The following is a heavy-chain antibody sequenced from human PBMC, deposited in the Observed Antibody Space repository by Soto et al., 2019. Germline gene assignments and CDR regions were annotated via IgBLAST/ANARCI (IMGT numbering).Heavy chain of an antibody. D-gene: IGHD2-15*01. Sequence: GGSLRLSCSASGFTFSTYAMHWVRQAPGKGLEYVSAISSNGGSTYHADSVKGRFTISRDNSKNTLYLQMSSLRAEDTAVYYCVKSGSSDYGQDSGQGTLVTGSS. CDR3: VKSGSSDYGQD. CDR1: GFTFSTYA. J-gene: IGHJ4*02. CDR2: ISSNGGST. V-gene: IGHV3-64D*08.